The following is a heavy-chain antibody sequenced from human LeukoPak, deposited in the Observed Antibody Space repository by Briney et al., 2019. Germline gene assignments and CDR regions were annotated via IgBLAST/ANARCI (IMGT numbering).Heavy chain of an antibody. CDR3: ARRSYYDSTGYSDY. V-gene: IGHV5-51*01. D-gene: IGHD3-22*01. CDR1: GYGFTSYC. J-gene: IGHJ4*02. CDR2: IYPGYSDT. Sequence: GESLQISCKGSGYGFTSYCIAWVRQMPGKGLEWMGIIYPGYSDTRYSPSFKGQVTMSADKSISTAYLQWSSLKVSDTAMYYCARRSYYDSTGYSDYWGQGTLVNVS.